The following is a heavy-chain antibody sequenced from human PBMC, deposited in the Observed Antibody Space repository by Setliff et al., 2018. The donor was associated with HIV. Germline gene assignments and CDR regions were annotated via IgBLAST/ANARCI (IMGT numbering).Heavy chain of an antibody. Sequence: SQTLSLPCAISGDSVSSNNAAWSWIRQSPLRGLEWLGRTYFRSKWYFDYAVSVKSRIIINPDTSKNQFSLHLNSVTPEDTAVYYCARGSYGSVLLWGQGTLVTVSS. CDR3: ARGSYGSVLL. D-gene: IGHD6-19*01. CDR2: TYFRSKWYF. CDR1: GDSVSSNNAA. J-gene: IGHJ4*02. V-gene: IGHV6-1*01.